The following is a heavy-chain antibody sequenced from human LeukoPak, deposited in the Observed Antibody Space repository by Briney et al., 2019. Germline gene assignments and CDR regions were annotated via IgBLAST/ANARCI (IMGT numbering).Heavy chain of an antibody. CDR1: AFSFSIYS. Sequence: KPRQSLRLSCAASAFSFSIYSMNWVRQAPGKGLEWVSSISSSSSYIYYADSVKGRFTISRDNAKNSLYLQMNSLRAEDTAVYYCASQVVVTDYWGQGTLVTVSS. CDR2: ISSSSSYI. D-gene: IGHD3-22*01. CDR3: ASQVVVTDY. J-gene: IGHJ4*02. V-gene: IGHV3-21*01.